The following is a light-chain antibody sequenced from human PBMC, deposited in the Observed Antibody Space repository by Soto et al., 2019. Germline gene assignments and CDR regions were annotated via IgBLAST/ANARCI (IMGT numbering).Light chain of an antibody. J-gene: IGKJ1*01. CDR1: QTVSSNF. CDR3: QFYGDPSKT. V-gene: IGKV3-20*01. CDR2: DAS. Sequence: EIVLTQSPGTLSLSPVDRATLSCRVSQTVSSNFLAWYQQKPGRAPRLLIFDASTRATGIPDRFTGSGSGTDFTLTISRLEPEDFAVYYCQFYGDPSKTFGQGTKVDIK.